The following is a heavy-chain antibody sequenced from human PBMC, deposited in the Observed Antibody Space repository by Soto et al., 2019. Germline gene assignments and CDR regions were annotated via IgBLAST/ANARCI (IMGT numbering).Heavy chain of an antibody. CDR3: ARGLAAIAASRFDP. V-gene: IGHV4-31*03. CDR2: IYYSGST. D-gene: IGHD6-25*01. Sequence: SETLSLTCTVSGGSISSGGYYWSWIRQHPGKGLEWIGYIYYSGSTYYNPSLKGRVTISVDTSKNQFSLKLSSVTAADTAVYYCARGLAAIAASRFDPWGQGTLVTVSS. J-gene: IGHJ5*02. CDR1: GGSISSGGYY.